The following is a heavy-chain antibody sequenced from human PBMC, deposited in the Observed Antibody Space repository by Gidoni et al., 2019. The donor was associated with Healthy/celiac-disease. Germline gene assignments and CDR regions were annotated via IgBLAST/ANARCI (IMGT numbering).Heavy chain of an antibody. CDR2: IYYSEST. CDR1: AGSISSGGYY. CDR3: ARGGYCSSASCDPFDY. V-gene: IGHV4-31*03. Sequence: QVQRQESGPGLVQPSQSLSPTRPVSAGSISSGGYYWSWLRQHPGKGVELIGYIYYSESTYYNPYLKSRVTIAVDTSKNQFSLKLSSVTATDTAVYYCARGGYCSSASCDPFDYWGQGTLVTVSS. J-gene: IGHJ4*02. D-gene: IGHD2-2*01.